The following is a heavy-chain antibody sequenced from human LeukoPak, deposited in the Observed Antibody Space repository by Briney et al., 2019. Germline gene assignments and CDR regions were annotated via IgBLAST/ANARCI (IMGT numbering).Heavy chain of an antibody. CDR1: GYTFTGYY. V-gene: IGHV1-2*02. D-gene: IGHD6-13*01. J-gene: IGHJ3*02. CDR3: AREGIAAAVGDAFDI. Sequence: ASVKVSCKASGYTFTGYYMHWVRQAPGQGLEWMGWINPNSGGTNYAQKFQGRVTMTRDTSISTAYMELSRLKSDDTAVYYCAREGIAAAVGDAFDIWGQGTMVTVSS. CDR2: INPNSGGT.